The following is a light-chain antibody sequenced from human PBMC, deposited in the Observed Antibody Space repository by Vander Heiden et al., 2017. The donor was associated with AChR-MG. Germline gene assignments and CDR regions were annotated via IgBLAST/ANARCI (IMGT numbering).Light chain of an antibody. J-gene: IGKJ2*01. V-gene: IGKV3-15*01. Sequence: EIVMTQSPATLSVSPGERATLSGRASQSVSSNLAWYQQKPGQAPRLLIYGASTRVTGIPARFSGSGSGTEFTLTISSLQSEDFAVYYCQQYNNWPPMYTFGQGTKLEIK. CDR2: GAS. CDR1: QSVSSN. CDR3: QQYNNWPPMYT.